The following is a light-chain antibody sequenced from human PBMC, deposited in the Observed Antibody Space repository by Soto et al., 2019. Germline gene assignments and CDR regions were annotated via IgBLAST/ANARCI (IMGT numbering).Light chain of an antibody. J-gene: IGKJ1*01. CDR3: QQYKT. CDR2: GAS. Sequence: EIVLTQSPGTLSLSPGERATLSCRASQSVSSSYLVWHQQKPGQAPRLLIYGASSRATGIPYRFSGSGSGTDFTLTISRLEPEDFAVYYCQQYKTFGQGTKVDIK. CDR1: QSVSSSY. V-gene: IGKV3-20*01.